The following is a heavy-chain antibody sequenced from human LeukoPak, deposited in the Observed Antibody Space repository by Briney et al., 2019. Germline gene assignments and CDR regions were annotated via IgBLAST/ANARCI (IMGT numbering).Heavy chain of an antibody. Sequence: GESLKISCKGSGYSFTSYWIGWMRQMPGKGLEWMGIIYPGDSDTRYSPSFQGQVTISADKSISTAYLQWSSLKASDTAMYYCARTLGYCSGGSCYPGYWGQGTLVTVSS. D-gene: IGHD2-15*01. CDR1: GYSFTSYW. CDR2: IYPGDSDT. V-gene: IGHV5-51*01. CDR3: ARTLGYCSGGSCYPGY. J-gene: IGHJ4*02.